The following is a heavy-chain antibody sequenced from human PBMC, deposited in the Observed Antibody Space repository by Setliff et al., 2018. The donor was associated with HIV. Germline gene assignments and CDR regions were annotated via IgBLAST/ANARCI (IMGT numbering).Heavy chain of an antibody. V-gene: IGHV1-46*01. Sequence: ASVKVSCKASGYTFTSYYIHWVRQAPAQGLEWMGVIHPSGGSTSYAQSFQDRVTMIRDTSTRTVYMELISLRSEHTAVSYCARVRYCSGGSCYGGEYWFDPWGQGTLVTVSS. CDR1: GYTFTSYY. J-gene: IGHJ5*02. CDR2: IHPSGGST. D-gene: IGHD2-15*01. CDR3: ARVRYCSGGSCYGGEYWFDP.